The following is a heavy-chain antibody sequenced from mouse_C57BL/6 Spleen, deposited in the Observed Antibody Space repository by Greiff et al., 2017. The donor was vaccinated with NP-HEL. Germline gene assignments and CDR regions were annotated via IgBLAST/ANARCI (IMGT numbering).Heavy chain of an antibody. V-gene: IGHV1-61*01. CDR3: VCFHHYGSRPFFDY. CDR2: IYPSDSET. Sequence: QVQLQQPGAELVRPGSSVKLSCKASGYTFTSYWMDWVKQRPGQGLEWIGNIYPSDSETHYNQKFKDKATLTVDKSSSTAYMQLSILTSEDSAFYYCVCFHHYGSRPFFDYWGQGTTLTVSS. J-gene: IGHJ2*01. D-gene: IGHD1-1*01. CDR1: GYTFTSYW.